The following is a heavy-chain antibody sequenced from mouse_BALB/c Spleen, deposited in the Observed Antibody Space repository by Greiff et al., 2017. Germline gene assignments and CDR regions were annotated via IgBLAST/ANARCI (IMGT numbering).Heavy chain of an antibody. CDR3: ARGGYDGGNAMDY. Sequence: VHLVESGPGLVAPSQSLSITCTVSGFSLTSYGVHWVRQPPGKGLEWLGVIWAGGSTNYNSALMSRLSISKDNSKSQVFLKMNSLQTDDTAMYYCARGGYDGGNAMDYWGQGTSVTVSS. D-gene: IGHD2-14*01. V-gene: IGHV2-9*02. CDR1: GFSLTSYG. J-gene: IGHJ4*01. CDR2: IWAGGST.